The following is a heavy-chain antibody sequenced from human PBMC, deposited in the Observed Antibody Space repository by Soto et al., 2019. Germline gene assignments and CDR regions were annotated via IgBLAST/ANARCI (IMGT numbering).Heavy chain of an antibody. CDR2: IYYSGST. CDR3: ARDGSSYYDPGNYFDY. J-gene: IGHJ4*02. D-gene: IGHD3-10*01. Sequence: PSETLSLTCTVSGGSISSYYWSWIRQAPGKGLEWIGYIYYSGSTNYNPSLKSRVTISVDTSKNQFSLKLSSVTAADTAVYYCARDGSSYYDPGNYFDYWGQGTLVTVSS. CDR1: GGSISSYY. V-gene: IGHV4-59*01.